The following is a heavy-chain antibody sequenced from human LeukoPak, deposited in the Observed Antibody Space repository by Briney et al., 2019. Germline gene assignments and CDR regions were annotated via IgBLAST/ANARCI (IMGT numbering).Heavy chain of an antibody. CDR2: ISYDGSNK. CDR3: ARGGGSPTIRYNWFDP. Sequence: GGSLRLSCAASGFTFSSYAMHWVRQAPGKGLEWVAVISYDGSNKYYADYAKGRFTISRDNSKNTLYLQMNSLRAEDTAVYYCARGGGSPTIRYNWFDPWGQGTLVTVSS. V-gene: IGHV3-30*04. D-gene: IGHD3-16*01. CDR1: GFTFSSYA. J-gene: IGHJ5*02.